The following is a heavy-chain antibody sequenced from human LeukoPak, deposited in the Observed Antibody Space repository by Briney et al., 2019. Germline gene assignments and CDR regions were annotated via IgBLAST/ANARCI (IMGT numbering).Heavy chain of an antibody. J-gene: IGHJ4*02. CDR2: INTDGSST. CDR1: VFTLSNYS. Sequence: PGGSLRLSCAASVFTLSNYSMHWVRQAPGQGLAWVSRINTDGSSTTYADSVKGRFTISRDNAKDTLFLQMNSLRADDTAVYYCARAWLQLPSGGWGQGTLVTVSS. V-gene: IGHV3-74*01. D-gene: IGHD2-2*01. CDR3: ARAWLQLPSGG.